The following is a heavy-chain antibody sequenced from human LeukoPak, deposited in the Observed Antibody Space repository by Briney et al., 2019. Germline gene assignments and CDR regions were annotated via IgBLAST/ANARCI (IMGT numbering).Heavy chain of an antibody. V-gene: IGHV1-2*02. CDR1: GYTFTGYY. CDR2: INPNSGGT. Sequence: ASVKVSCKASGYTFTGYYMHWVRQAPGQGLEWMGWINPNSGGTNYAQKFQGRVTMTRDTSISTAYMELSRLRSDDTAVYYCARAHWAIRGVIVHTLYNWFDPWGQGTLVTVSS. J-gene: IGHJ5*02. D-gene: IGHD3-10*01. CDR3: ARAHWAIRGVIVHTLYNWFDP.